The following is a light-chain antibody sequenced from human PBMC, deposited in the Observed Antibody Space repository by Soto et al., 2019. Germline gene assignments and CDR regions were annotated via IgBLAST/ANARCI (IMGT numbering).Light chain of an antibody. CDR1: QDINTY. J-gene: IGKJ1*01. CDR3: QQYGSSPRT. Sequence: EVVLTQSPATLSLSPGEKATLSCRASQDINTYLGWYQQKPGQPPRLLIYDASNRASGIPARFSGSGSGTDFTLTINSLEPEDFAIYYCQQYGSSPRTFGQGTKVEIK. CDR2: DAS. V-gene: IGKV3-11*01.